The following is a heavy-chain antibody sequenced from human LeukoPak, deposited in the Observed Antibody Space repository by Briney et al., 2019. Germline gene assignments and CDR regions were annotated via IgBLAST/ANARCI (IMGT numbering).Heavy chain of an antibody. Sequence: SETLSLTCAVYGGSFSGYYWSWIRQPPGKGLEWIGEIKHSGSTNYNPSLKSRVTISVDTSKNQFSLKLSSVTAADTAVYYCARGGQWLVSWFDPWGQGTLVTVSS. CDR1: GGSFSGYY. J-gene: IGHJ5*02. CDR2: IKHSGST. V-gene: IGHV4-34*01. CDR3: ARGGQWLVSWFDP. D-gene: IGHD6-19*01.